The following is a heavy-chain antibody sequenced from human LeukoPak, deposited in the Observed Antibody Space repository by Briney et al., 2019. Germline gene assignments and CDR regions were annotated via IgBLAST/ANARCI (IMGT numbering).Heavy chain of an antibody. J-gene: IGHJ6*02. V-gene: IGHV4-39*01. Sequence: PSETLSLTCTVSGGSIRSSYYYWGWIRQPPGKGLEWIGSIYDSGSTYYNPSLKSRVTISVDTSKNQFSLKLNSVTAADTAVYYCARQRSSSPDYYGMDVWGQGTTVTVSS. D-gene: IGHD6-13*01. CDR2: IYDSGST. CDR1: GGSIRSSYYY. CDR3: ARQRSSSPDYYGMDV.